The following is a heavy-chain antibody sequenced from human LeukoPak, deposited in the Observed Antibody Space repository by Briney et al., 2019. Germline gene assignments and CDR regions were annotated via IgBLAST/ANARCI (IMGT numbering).Heavy chain of an antibody. V-gene: IGHV3-30*18. J-gene: IGHJ4*02. CDR2: ISYDANNK. Sequence: PGGSLRLSCAASVFTFRTYGMHWVRQAPGKGLEWVAVISYDANNKYYSDSVKGRFTISRDNSKNTLYLQMDSLRAEDTAVYYCAKDRHPARTDGYYFDYWGQGTLVTVSS. CDR3: AKDRHPARTDGYYFDY. D-gene: IGHD5-24*01. CDR1: VFTFRTYG.